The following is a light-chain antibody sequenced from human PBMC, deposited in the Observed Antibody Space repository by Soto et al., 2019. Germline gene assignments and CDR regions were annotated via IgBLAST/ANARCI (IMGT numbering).Light chain of an antibody. CDR1: SSNIGSNT. V-gene: IGLV1-44*01. CDR2: SNN. CDR3: AAWDDSLNGSF. Sequence: VLTQPPSASGTPGQRVTISCSGSSSNIGSNTVNWYQQLPGTAPKLLIYSNNQRPSGVPDRFSGSKSGTSASLAISGLQSEDEADYYCAAWDDSLNGSFFGTGTKVTVL. J-gene: IGLJ1*01.